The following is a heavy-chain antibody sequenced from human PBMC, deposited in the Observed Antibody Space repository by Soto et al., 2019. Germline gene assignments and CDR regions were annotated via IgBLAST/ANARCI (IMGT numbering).Heavy chain of an antibody. CDR1: GFTFSNAW. CDR2: IKSKTDGGTT. D-gene: IGHD3-10*01. J-gene: IGHJ4*02. CDR3: TTSYRPGLFDY. V-gene: IGHV3-15*01. Sequence: EVQLVESGGGLVKPGGSLRLSCAASGFTFSNAWMSWVRQAPGKGLEWVGRIKSKTDGGTTDYAAPVRGRFTISRDDSKNTLYLQMNSLKTEDTAVYYCTTSYRPGLFDYWGQGTLVTVSS.